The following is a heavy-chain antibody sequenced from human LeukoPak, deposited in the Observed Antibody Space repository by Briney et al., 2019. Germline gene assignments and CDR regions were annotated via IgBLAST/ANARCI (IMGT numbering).Heavy chain of an antibody. CDR3: ASSSSWSSGFQH. Sequence: ASLKVYCKASGYTFTGYYMHWVRQAPGQGLEWLGWINPNSGGTNYAQKFQGRVTMTRDTSISTAYIELSRLRSDDTAVYYCASSSSWSSGFQHWGQGTLVTVSS. CDR2: INPNSGGT. CDR1: GYTFTGYY. D-gene: IGHD6-13*01. V-gene: IGHV1-2*02. J-gene: IGHJ1*01.